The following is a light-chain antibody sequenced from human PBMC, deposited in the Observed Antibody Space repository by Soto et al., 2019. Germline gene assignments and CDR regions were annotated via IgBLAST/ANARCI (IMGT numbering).Light chain of an antibody. CDR1: QNINTW. CDR2: KAS. CDR3: QQYEAYPLT. V-gene: IGKV1-5*03. J-gene: IGKJ4*01. Sequence: DIQMTQSPSTLSASVGDRVTITYRASQNINTWLAWYQQKPGKAPYLLIYKASNLQSGVPSRFSGSASGTEFTLTISSLQPDDIATYYCQQYEAYPLTYGGGTKVEI.